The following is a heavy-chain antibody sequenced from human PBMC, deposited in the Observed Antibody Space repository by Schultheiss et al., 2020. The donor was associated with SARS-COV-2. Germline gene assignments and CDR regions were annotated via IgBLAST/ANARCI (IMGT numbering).Heavy chain of an antibody. D-gene: IGHD3-22*01. V-gene: IGHV4-34*01. Sequence: ETLSLTCAVYGGSFSGYYWSWIRQPPGKGLEWIGEINHSGSTNYNPSLKSRVTISVDTSKNQFSLKLSSVTAADTAVYYCARLWGSGYYYYWGQGTLVTVSS. J-gene: IGHJ4*02. CDR2: INHSGST. CDR1: GGSFSGYY. CDR3: ARLWGSGYYYY.